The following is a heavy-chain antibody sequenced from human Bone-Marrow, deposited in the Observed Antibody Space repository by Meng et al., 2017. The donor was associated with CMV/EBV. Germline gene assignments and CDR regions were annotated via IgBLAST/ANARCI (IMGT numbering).Heavy chain of an antibody. CDR2: INSDGSST. J-gene: IGHJ6*02. V-gene: IGHV3-74*01. CDR3: ARVTEYQLLSSYYYYGMDV. Sequence: GESLKISCAASGFTFSSYWMHWVRQAPGKGLVWVSRINSDGSSTSYADSVKGRFTISRDNVKNTLYLQMSSLRADDTAIYYCARVTEYQLLSSYYYYGMDVWGQGTTVTVSS. CDR1: GFTFSSYW. D-gene: IGHD2-2*01.